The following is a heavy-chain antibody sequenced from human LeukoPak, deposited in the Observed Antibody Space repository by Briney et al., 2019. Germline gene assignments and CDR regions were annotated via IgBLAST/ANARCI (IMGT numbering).Heavy chain of an antibody. CDR2: INHSGST. CDR1: GGSFSGYY. CDR3: ARGGDYYDSSGYYDY. Sequence: PSETLSLTCAVYGGSFSGYYWSWIRQPPGKGLEWIGEINHSGSTNYNPSLKSRVTISVDTSKNQFSLKLSSVTAADTAVYYCARGGDYYDSSGYYDYWGQGTLVTVSS. J-gene: IGHJ4*02. D-gene: IGHD3-22*01. V-gene: IGHV4-34*01.